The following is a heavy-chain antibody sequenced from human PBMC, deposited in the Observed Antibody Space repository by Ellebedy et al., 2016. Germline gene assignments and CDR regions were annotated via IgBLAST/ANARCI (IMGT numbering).Heavy chain of an antibody. CDR1: GFTFSSYA. CDR3: ARELDY. Sequence: GGSLRLSXAASGFTFSSYAMSWVRQAPGEVLEWVSAISDRGGSPSYADSVKGRFTISRDNSKNTLYLQINSLRTEDTATYFCARELDYWGQGTLVTVSS. J-gene: IGHJ4*02. V-gene: IGHV3-23*01. CDR2: ISDRGGSP.